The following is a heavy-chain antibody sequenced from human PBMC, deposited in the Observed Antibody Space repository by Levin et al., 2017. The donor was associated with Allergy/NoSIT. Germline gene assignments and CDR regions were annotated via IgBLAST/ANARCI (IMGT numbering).Heavy chain of an antibody. CDR3: ARAVNAAVWVWFDP. CDR2: IYFTGAT. CDR1: GGSISSGSYY. J-gene: IGHJ5*02. Sequence: PSETLSLTCTVSGGSISSGSYYWAWIRQPPGKGLEWVGHIYFTGATYYNPSLRGRVTISVDTSKNQFSLELTSVTAADTSLYYCARAVNAAVWVWFDPWGQGTLVIVSP. V-gene: IGHV4-39*01. D-gene: IGHD3-16*01.